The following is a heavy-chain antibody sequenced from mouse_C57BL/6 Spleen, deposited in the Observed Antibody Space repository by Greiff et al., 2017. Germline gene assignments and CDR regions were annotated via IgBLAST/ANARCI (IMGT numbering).Heavy chain of an antibody. V-gene: IGHV1-82*01. CDR3: ARQLRSYAMDY. CDR2: IYPGDGDT. J-gene: IGHJ4*01. CDR1: GYAFSSSW. D-gene: IGHD3-2*02. Sequence: QVQLKESGPELVKPGASVKISCKASGYAFSSSWMNWVKQRPGKGLEWIRRIYPGDGDTNYNGKFKGKATLTADKSSSTAYMQLSSLTSEDSAVYFCARQLRSYAMDYWGQGTSVTVSS.